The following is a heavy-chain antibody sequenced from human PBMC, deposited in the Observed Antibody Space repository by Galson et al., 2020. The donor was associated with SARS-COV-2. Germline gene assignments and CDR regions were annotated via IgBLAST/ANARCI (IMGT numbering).Heavy chain of an antibody. D-gene: IGHD1-26*01. Sequence: GESLKISCAASGFTFSSYAMHWVRQAPGKGLEGVAVISYDGSNKYYADSVKGRFTISRDNSKNTLYLQMNSLRAEDTAVYYCARAGSGSYSDWFDPWGQGTLVTVSS. J-gene: IGHJ5*02. V-gene: IGHV3-30-3*01. CDR3: ARAGSGSYSDWFDP. CDR1: GFTFSSYA. CDR2: ISYDGSNK.